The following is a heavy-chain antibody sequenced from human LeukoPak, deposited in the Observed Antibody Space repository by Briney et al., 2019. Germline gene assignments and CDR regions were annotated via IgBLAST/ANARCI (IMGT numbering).Heavy chain of an antibody. CDR3: AKSFGPVIAAAGTGAD. V-gene: IGHV3-7*03. Sequence: GGSLRFSCEASGFTFGTFWMSWVRQAPGKGLEWVANIKQGGSEKNYVDSVKGRFTIARDDAKNSLYLQMNSLRAEDTAVYYCAKSFGPVIAAAGTGADWGQGILVTVSS. CDR2: IKQGGSEK. D-gene: IGHD6-13*01. CDR1: GFTFGTFW. J-gene: IGHJ4*02.